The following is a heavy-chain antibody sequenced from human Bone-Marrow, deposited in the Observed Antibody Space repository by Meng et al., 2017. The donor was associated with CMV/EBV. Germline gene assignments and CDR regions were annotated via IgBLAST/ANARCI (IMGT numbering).Heavy chain of an antibody. CDR1: GGSISSYY. CDR3: ARDGIAPAAFDI. J-gene: IGHJ3*02. V-gene: IGHV4-59*01. CDR2: IYYSGST. Sequence: SETLSLTCTVSGGSISSYYWSWIRQPPGKGLEWIGYIYYSGSTNYNPSLKSRVTISVDTSKNQFSLKLSSVTAADTAVYYCARDGIAPAAFDIWGERTMVTVSS. D-gene: IGHD6-13*01.